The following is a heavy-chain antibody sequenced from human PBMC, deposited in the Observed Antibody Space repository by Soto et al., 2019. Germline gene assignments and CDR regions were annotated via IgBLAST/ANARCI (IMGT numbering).Heavy chain of an antibody. V-gene: IGHV1-69*13. CDR2: IIPIFGTA. D-gene: IGHD3-22*01. CDR1: GGTFSSYA. Sequence: VASVKVSCKASGGTFSSYAISWGRQAPGQGLEWMGGIIPIFGTANYAQKFQGRVTITADESTSTAYMELSSLRSEDTAVYYCARERAYDSSGYYYVDFDYWGQGTLVTVSS. J-gene: IGHJ4*02. CDR3: ARERAYDSSGYYYVDFDY.